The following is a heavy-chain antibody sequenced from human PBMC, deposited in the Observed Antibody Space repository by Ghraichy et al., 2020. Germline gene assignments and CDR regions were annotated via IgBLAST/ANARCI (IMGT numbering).Heavy chain of an antibody. V-gene: IGHV4-39*01. CDR3: ARLSAFIVGATRSFDC. D-gene: IGHD1-26*01. CDR2: ISYLGVP. Sequence: SETLSLTCTVSGGSITSFTHYWGWIRQPPGKGLENIAQISYLGVPYYNLSLEARATISVDTSRNQLSLTLRSVTAADTAVYYCARLSAFIVGATRSFDCWGRGTLVTVSS. J-gene: IGHJ4*02. CDR1: GGSITSFTHY.